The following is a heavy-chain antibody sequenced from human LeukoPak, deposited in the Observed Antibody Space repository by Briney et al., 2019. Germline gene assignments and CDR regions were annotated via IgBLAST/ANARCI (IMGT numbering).Heavy chain of an antibody. CDR3: ARGAGELLQGYYYYYYMDV. Sequence: SETLSLTCSVSGASISSGSNYWGWIRQPPGKTLEWIGSIYYSGSTYYNPSLKSRVTVSVDTSKNQFSLKLSSVTAADTAVYYCARGAGELLQGYYYYYYMDVWGEGTTVTVSS. CDR2: IYYSGST. J-gene: IGHJ6*03. CDR1: GASISSGSNY. V-gene: IGHV4-39*07. D-gene: IGHD1-26*01.